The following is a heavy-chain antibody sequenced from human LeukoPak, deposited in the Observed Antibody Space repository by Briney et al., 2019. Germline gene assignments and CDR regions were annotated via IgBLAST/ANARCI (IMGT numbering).Heavy chain of an antibody. D-gene: IGHD1-20*01. J-gene: IGHJ6*03. Sequence: PGGSLRLSCAASGFTFDDYGMSWVRQAPGKGLEWVSGINWNGGSTGYADSVKGRFTISRDNAKNSLYLQMNSLRAEDTALYHCARGRGITRRYYYYYMDVWGKGTTVTVSS. CDR3: ARGRGITRRYYYYYMDV. CDR2: INWNGGST. V-gene: IGHV3-20*01. CDR1: GFTFDDYG.